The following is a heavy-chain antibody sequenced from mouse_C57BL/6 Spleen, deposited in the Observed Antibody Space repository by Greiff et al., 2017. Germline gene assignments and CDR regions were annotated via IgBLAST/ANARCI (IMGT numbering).Heavy chain of an antibody. CDR1: GFTFSDYY. CDR2: INYDGSST. V-gene: IGHV5-16*01. Sequence: EVHLVESEGGLVQPGSSMKLSCTASGFTFSDYYMAWVRQVPEKGLEWVANINYDGSSTYYLDSLKSRFIISRDNAKNILYLQMSSLKSADTATYYCARDGDYYGSSWYFDVWGTGTTVTVSS. J-gene: IGHJ1*03. CDR3: ARDGDYYGSSWYFDV. D-gene: IGHD1-1*01.